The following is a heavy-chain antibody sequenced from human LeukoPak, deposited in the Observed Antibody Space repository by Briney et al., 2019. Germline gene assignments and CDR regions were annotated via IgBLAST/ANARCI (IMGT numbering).Heavy chain of an antibody. CDR3: ARGGYYNILTGFRGRILGFDY. D-gene: IGHD3-9*01. CDR2: IRYDASNK. CDR1: GFTFSSYA. V-gene: IGHV3-30*02. J-gene: IGHJ4*02. Sequence: GGSLRLSCAASGFTFSSYAIHWVRQAPGKGLERVAVIRYDASNKYYADSVKGRFTISRDNSKNTVYLQMNSLRAEDTAVYYCARGGYYNILTGFRGRILGFDYWGQGTLVTVSS.